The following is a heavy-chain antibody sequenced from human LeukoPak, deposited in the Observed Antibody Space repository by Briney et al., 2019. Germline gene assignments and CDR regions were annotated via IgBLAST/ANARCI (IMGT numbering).Heavy chain of an antibody. J-gene: IGHJ4*02. CDR2: IYYSGST. D-gene: IGHD1-26*01. CDR3: ARSYSGSYYEVDY. V-gene: IGHV4-39*01. CDR1: GGSMSSRSYS. Sequence: SETLSLTCTVSGGSMSSRSYSWGWIRQPPGKGLEWIGSIYYSGSTYYSPSLKSRVTISVDTSKNQFSLKLSSVTAADTAVYYCARSYSGSYYEVDYWGQGTLVTVSS.